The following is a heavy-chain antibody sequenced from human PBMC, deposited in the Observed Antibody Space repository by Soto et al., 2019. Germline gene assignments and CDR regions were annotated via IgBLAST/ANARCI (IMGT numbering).Heavy chain of an antibody. D-gene: IGHD3-9*01. CDR1: GYSCTSYW. V-gene: IGHV5-51*03. CDR2: IYPGDSDT. Sequence: EVQLVQSGDEVKKPGESLKISCKGSGYSCTSYWIGWVRQMPGKGLEWMGIIYPGDSDTRYSSSFQVQVTISAYKSISTAYLQWSSLKVSYTAMYYSARTEGYDILTDFDNSFDSWGQGTLVTVSS. CDR3: ARTEGYDILTDFDNSFDS. J-gene: IGHJ5*01.